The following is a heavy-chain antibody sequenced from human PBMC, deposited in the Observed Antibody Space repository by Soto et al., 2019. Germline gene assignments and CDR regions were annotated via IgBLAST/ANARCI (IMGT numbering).Heavy chain of an antibody. CDR1: GYSFTSYW. CDR2: IYPGDSDT. V-gene: IGHV5-51*01. D-gene: IGHD2-21*02. Sequence: LGESLKISCKGSGYSFTSYWIGWVRQMPGKGLEWMGIIYPGDSDTRYSPSFQGQVTISADKSISTAYLQWSSLKASDTAMYYCARAVVVTAIPGAPWFDPWGQGTLVTVSS. J-gene: IGHJ5*02. CDR3: ARAVVVTAIPGAPWFDP.